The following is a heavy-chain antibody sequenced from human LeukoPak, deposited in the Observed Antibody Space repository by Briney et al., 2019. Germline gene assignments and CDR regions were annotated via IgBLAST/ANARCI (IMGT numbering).Heavy chain of an antibody. CDR3: ARGYCSGGSCYFEGFDY. J-gene: IGHJ4*02. CDR1: GYTFTGYY. Sequence: GAAVKVSCKASGYTFTGYYMHWVRQAPGQGLEWMGWINPNGGGTNYAQKFQGWVTMTRDTSISTAYMELSRLRSDDTAVYYCARGYCSGGSCYFEGFDYWGQGTLVTVSS. CDR2: INPNGGGT. V-gene: IGHV1-2*04. D-gene: IGHD2-15*01.